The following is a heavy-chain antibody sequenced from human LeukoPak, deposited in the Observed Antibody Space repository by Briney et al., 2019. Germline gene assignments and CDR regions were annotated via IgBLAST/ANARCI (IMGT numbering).Heavy chain of an antibody. CDR3: ARDRGQLVPQYYYYMDV. J-gene: IGHJ6*03. CDR1: GGSISSGSYY. D-gene: IGHD6-6*01. V-gene: IGHV4-61*02. CDR2: IYTSGST. Sequence: PSQTLSLTCTVSGGSISSGSYYWSWIRQPAGKGLEWIGRIYTSGSTNYNPSLKSRVTMSVDTSKNQFSLKLSSVTAADTAVYYCARDRGQLVPQYYYYMDVWGKGTTVTVSS.